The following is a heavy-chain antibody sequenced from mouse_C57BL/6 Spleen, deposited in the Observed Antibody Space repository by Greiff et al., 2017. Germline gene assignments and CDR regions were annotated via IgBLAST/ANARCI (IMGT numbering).Heavy chain of an antibody. D-gene: IGHD2-10*01. CDR2: IDPEDGET. CDR1: GFNIKDYY. Sequence: EVQLVESGAELVKPGASVKLSCTASGFNIKDYYMHWVKQRTEQGLEWIGRIDPEDGETKYDPKFQGKAPLTADTSSNTAYLQLSSLTSEDTAVYYCARSSYFPFAYWGQGTLVTVSA. J-gene: IGHJ3*01. V-gene: IGHV14-2*01. CDR3: ARSSYFPFAY.